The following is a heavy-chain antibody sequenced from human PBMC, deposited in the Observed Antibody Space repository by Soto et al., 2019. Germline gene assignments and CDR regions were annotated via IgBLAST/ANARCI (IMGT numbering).Heavy chain of an antibody. D-gene: IGHD6-19*01. CDR2: SSYHGIT. Sequence: SETLSLTCTVSGASVSDYYWAWIRQSPEKGLQYIAYSSYHGITNLNPALNSRINIAIDTSRNQFSLTVTSVTAADTAIYYCIESSDWSRAFDYWDQGALVTVS. V-gene: IGHV4-59*02. CDR3: IESSDWSRAFDY. J-gene: IGHJ4*02. CDR1: GASVSDYY.